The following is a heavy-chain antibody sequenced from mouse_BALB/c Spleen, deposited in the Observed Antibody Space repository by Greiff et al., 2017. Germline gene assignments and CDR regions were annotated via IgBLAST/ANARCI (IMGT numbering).Heavy chain of an antibody. CDR2: IYPGDGDT. D-gene: IGHD2-3*01. Sequence: VQLQQSGAELARPGASVKLSCKASGYTFTSYWMQWVKQRPGQGLEWIGAIYPGDGDTRYTQKFKGKATLTADKSSSTAYMQLSSLASEDSAVYYCARMDDGYYPFAYWGQGTLVTVSA. V-gene: IGHV1-87*01. CDR1: GYTFTSYW. CDR3: ARMDDGYYPFAY. J-gene: IGHJ3*01.